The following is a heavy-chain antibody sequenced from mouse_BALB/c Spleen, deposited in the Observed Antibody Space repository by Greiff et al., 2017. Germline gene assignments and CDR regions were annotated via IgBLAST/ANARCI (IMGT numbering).Heavy chain of an antibody. V-gene: IGHV3-6*02. D-gene: IGHD1-1*01. J-gene: IGHJ1*01. Sequence: VQLQQSGPGLVKPSQSLSLTCSVTGYSITSGYYWNWIRQFPGNKLEWMGYISYDGSNNYNPSLKNRISITRDTSKNQFFLKLNSVTTEDTATYYCARFVVDWYFDVWGAGTTVTVSS. CDR3: ARFVVDWYFDV. CDR2: ISYDGSN. CDR1: GYSITSGYY.